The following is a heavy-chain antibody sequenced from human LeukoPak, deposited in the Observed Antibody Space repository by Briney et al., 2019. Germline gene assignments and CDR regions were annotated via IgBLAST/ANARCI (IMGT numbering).Heavy chain of an antibody. D-gene: IGHD3-10*01. CDR2: INHSGST. CDR1: GGSFSGYY. J-gene: IGHJ4*02. V-gene: IGHV4-34*01. Sequence: SETLSLTCAVNGGSFSGYYWSWIRQPPGKGLEWIGEINHSGSTNYNPSLKSRVTISVDTSKNQFSLKLSSVTAADTAVYYCARHVGASFWFGELLLGVLVYWGQGTLVTVSS. CDR3: ARHVGASFWFGELLLGVLVY.